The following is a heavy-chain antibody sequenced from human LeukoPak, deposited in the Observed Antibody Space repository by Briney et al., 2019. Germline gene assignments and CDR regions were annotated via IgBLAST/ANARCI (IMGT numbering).Heavy chain of an antibody. CDR2: IYSGGST. J-gene: IGHJ4*02. CDR3: VKDFYGSGSPNYFDY. V-gene: IGHV3-66*01. Sequence: PGGSLRLSCAASGFTVSSNYMSWVRQAPGKGLEWVSVIYSGGSTYYADSVKGRFTISRDNSRNTLYLQMSSLRAEDTAVYYCVKDFYGSGSPNYFDYWGQGTLVTVSS. D-gene: IGHD3-10*01. CDR1: GFTVSSNY.